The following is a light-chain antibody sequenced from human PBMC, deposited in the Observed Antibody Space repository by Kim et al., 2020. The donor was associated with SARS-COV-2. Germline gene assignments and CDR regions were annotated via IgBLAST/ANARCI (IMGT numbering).Light chain of an antibody. CDR3: QQTFSTQYS. J-gene: IGKJ2*03. CDR1: QSVSIN. CDR2: GAS. Sequence: DIEMTQSPSALSASVGDRVTITCRATQSVSINLNWYQQRPGKAPRLLIYGASTLQSGVPSRFSGSGSGTGFTLTISSLQPEDFAIYYCQQTFSTQYSCGKGNKLEI. V-gene: IGKV1-39*01.